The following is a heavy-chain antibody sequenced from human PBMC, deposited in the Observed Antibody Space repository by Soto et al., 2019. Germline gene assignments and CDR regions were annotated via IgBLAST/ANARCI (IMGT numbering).Heavy chain of an antibody. Sequence: QVQLVESGGGVVQPGRSLRLSCAASGFTFSDYGMHWVRQAPGKGLEWVAVIWYDGSNKYYADSVKGRFTISRDNFKTTLYLQMNSLRAEDTAVYYCARDRAAGTTRLFDPWGQGTRVTVSS. J-gene: IGHJ5*02. D-gene: IGHD1-7*01. V-gene: IGHV3-33*01. CDR2: IWYDGSNK. CDR1: GFTFSDYG. CDR3: ARDRAAGTTRLFDP.